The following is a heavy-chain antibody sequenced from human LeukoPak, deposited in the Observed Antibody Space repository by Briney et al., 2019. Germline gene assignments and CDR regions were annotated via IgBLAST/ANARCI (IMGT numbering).Heavy chain of an antibody. V-gene: IGHV3-21*01. J-gene: IGHJ4*02. CDR2: IISSNYI. CDR3: AKDPFDY. Sequence: GGSLRLSCAASGFTFSRYSMNWVRQAPGKGLEWVSSIISSNYIYYTDSVKGRCTISRDNGKNSLYLQMNSLRAEDTAVYYCAKDPFDYWGQGTLVTVSS. CDR1: GFTFSRYS.